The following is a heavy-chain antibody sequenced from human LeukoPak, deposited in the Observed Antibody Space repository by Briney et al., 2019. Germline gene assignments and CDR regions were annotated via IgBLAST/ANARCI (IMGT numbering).Heavy chain of an antibody. Sequence: SETLSLTCTVSGGSVSSYYWSWIRQPPGKGLEWIGYIYYSGSTNHNPSLKSRVTISVETSKNQFSLKLSSVTAADTAVCYCARDLNGMDVWGQGTTVTVSS. D-gene: IGHD3-9*01. CDR3: ARDLNGMDV. J-gene: IGHJ6*02. V-gene: IGHV4-59*02. CDR2: IYYSGST. CDR1: GGSVSSYY.